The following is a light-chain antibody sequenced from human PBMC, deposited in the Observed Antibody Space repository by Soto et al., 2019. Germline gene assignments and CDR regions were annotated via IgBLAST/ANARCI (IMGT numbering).Light chain of an antibody. CDR1: QSLLHSNGYNY. J-gene: IGKJ1*01. V-gene: IGKV2-28*01. CDR2: LGS. Sequence: DIVMTQSPLSLPVTPGEPASISCRSSQSLLHSNGYNYLDWYLQKPGQSPQLLIYLGSNRASGVPDRFSGSGSGTDFTLNIRRVEAEDVGVYYCMQALQTWTFGQGTKVEIK. CDR3: MQALQTWT.